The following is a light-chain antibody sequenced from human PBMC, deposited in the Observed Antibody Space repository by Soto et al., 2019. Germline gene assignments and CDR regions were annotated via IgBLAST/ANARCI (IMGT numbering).Light chain of an antibody. CDR2: EGS. CDR3: CSYAGSSTLV. CDR1: SSDVGRYNL. J-gene: IGLJ2*01. Sequence: QSVLTQPAPVSGSPGQSITISCTGTSSDVGRYNLVSWYQQHPGKAPKLMIYEGSKRPSGVSNRFSGSKSGNTASLTISGLQAEDEADYYCCSYAGSSTLVFGGGTQLTVL. V-gene: IGLV2-23*01.